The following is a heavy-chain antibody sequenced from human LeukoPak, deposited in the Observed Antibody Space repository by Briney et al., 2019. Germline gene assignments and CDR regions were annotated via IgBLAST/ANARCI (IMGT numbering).Heavy chain of an antibody. J-gene: IGHJ4*02. D-gene: IGHD3-9*01. Sequence: GRSLRLSCAASRLXFSSYAMHWVRQPPGKGLEWVAVIPYDGNNKYYADSVRGRFTISRDNSKNTLYLQMNSLRPEDTAVSYCASSRFDWLPYFEYWGQGTLVTVSS. CDR1: RLXFSSYA. V-gene: IGHV3-30-3*01. CDR3: ASSRFDWLPYFEY. CDR2: IPYDGNNK.